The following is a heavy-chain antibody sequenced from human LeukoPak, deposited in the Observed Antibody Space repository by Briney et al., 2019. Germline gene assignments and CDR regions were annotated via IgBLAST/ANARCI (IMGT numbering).Heavy chain of an antibody. CDR2: ISSSRSYI. Sequence: GGSLRLSCTASGFPFSSYGMHWVRQAPGKGLEWVSSISSSRSYIYYADLMSRLFTIFRENDKTSMYLHINSLSAEDTAVYYCASVPYYDSSRYSSAFDIWGQGTMVTVSS. CDR3: ASVPYYDSSRYSSAFDI. D-gene: IGHD3-22*01. V-gene: IGHV3-21*01. J-gene: IGHJ3*02. CDR1: GFPFSSYG.